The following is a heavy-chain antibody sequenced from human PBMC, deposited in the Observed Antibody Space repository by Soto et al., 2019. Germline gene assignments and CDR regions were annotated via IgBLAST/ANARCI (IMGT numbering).Heavy chain of an antibody. D-gene: IGHD5-18*01. V-gene: IGHV3-33*01. CDR2: IWYDGSNK. Sequence: GGSLRLSCAASGFTFSSYGMHWVRQAPGKGLEWVAVIWYDGSNKYYADSVKGRLTISRDNSKNTLYLQMNSLRAEDTAVYYCARANYSYGHNNWFDPWGQGTLVTVSS. CDR1: GFTFSSYG. J-gene: IGHJ5*02. CDR3: ARANYSYGHNNWFDP.